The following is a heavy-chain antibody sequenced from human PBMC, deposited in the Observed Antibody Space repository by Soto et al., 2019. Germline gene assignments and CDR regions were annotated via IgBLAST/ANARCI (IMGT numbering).Heavy chain of an antibody. CDR3: ARRAETNGWNGFGADKYYFDF. CDR2: MNPNTGNS. D-gene: IGHD1-1*01. V-gene: IGHV1-8*01. Sequence: QVQLVQSGAEVRKPGASVKVSCEASGYTFTSYDIYWVRQATGQGLEWMGWMNPNTGNSGYAQKFQGRVTMTSDTSIDAAHMELSSLRSDDTAVYYCARRAETNGWNGFGADKYYFDFWGQGTLVTVSS. CDR1: GYTFTSYD. J-gene: IGHJ4*02.